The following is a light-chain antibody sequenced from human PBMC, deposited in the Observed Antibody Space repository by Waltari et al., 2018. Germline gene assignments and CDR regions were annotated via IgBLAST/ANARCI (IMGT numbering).Light chain of an antibody. CDR1: QSLLHNNGYNY. J-gene: IGKJ3*01. CDR2: LGS. V-gene: IGKV2-28*01. Sequence: DIVMTQSQLSLPVPPGEQASIICRSSQSLLHNNGYNYLNWYLQKPGQSPQLLIYLGSHRASGVPDRFSGSGSGTDFTLKISRVEAEDVGVYYCMQALQTPFAFGPGTKVDIK. CDR3: MQALQTPFA.